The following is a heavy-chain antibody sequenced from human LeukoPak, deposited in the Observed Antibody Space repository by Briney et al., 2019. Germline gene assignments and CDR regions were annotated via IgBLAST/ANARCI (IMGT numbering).Heavy chain of an antibody. J-gene: IGHJ3*02. CDR1: GFTLSSYS. D-gene: IGHD2/OR15-2a*01. CDR3: ARVYFDAFDI. Sequence: LRLSCAASGFTLSSYSMNWIRQHPGKGLEWIGYIYYSGSTYYNPSLKSRVTISVDTSKNQFSLKLSSVTAADTAVYYCARVYFDAFDIWGQGTMVTVPS. V-gene: IGHV4-31*02. CDR2: IYYSGST.